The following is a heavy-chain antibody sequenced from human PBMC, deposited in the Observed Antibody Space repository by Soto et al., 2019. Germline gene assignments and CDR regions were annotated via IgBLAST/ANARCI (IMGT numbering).Heavy chain of an antibody. V-gene: IGHV4-39*01. J-gene: IGHJ4*02. Sequence: QLQLQESGPGLVKPSETLSLTCTVSGGSISSSSYYWGWIRQPPGKGLECIGRIYYSGSTYYNPSLKSRVPISVDTSKNQFSLKLSSVTAADTAVYYCARLRHGDHLDYWGQGTLVTVSS. CDR2: IYYSGST. CDR1: GGSISSSSYY. CDR3: ARLRHGDHLDY. D-gene: IGHD4-17*01.